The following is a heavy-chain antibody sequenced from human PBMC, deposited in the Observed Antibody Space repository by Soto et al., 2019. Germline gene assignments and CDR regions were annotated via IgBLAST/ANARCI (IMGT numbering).Heavy chain of an antibody. CDR1: TFPFSTYA. D-gene: IGHD4-17*01. Sequence: VQLLESGGGLIQPGGSLRLSCIASTFPFSTYAMTWVRQAPGRGLEWVASISGSGGGTSYADSLKGRFTISRDNFKNTLYLQMNSLRAEDTAVYYCARDPNGDYVGAFDFWGQGTMVTVSS. V-gene: IGHV3-23*01. CDR2: ISGSGGGT. CDR3: ARDPNGDYVGAFDF. J-gene: IGHJ3*01.